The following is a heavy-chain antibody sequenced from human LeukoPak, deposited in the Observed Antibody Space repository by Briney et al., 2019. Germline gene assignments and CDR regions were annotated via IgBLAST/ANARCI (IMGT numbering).Heavy chain of an antibody. CDR3: AREPTLLRYFDWSTHWFDP. CDR2: INPNSGGT. CDR1: GYTFTGYY. Sequence: ASVKVSCKASGYTFTGYYMHWLRQAPGQGLEWMGWINPNSGGTNYAQKFQGRVTMTRDTSISTAYMELSRLRSDDTAVYYCAREPTLLRYFDWSTHWFDPWGQGTLVTVSS. D-gene: IGHD3-9*01. J-gene: IGHJ5*02. V-gene: IGHV1-2*02.